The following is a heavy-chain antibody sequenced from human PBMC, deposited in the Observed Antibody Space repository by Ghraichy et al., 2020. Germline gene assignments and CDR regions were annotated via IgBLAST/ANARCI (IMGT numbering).Heavy chain of an antibody. CDR2: ISAYNGNT. Sequence: ASVKVSCKASGYTFTSYGISWVRQAPGQGLEWMGWISAYNGNTNYAQKLQGRVTMTTDTSTSTAYMELRSLRSDDTAVYYCARDYEMATIGGDYFDYWGQGTLVTVSS. D-gene: IGHD5-24*01. CDR1: GYTFTSYG. V-gene: IGHV1-18*01. J-gene: IGHJ4*02. CDR3: ARDYEMATIGGDYFDY.